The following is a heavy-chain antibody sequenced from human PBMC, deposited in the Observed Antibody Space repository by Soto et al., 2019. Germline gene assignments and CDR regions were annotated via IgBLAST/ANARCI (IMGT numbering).Heavy chain of an antibody. CDR2: INVGNDKT. V-gene: IGHV1-3*01. J-gene: IGHJ6*03. D-gene: IGHD6-6*01. Sequence: ASVKVSCKASGYTFSSSAMHWVRQAPGQRLEWMGWINVGNDKTEYSWRLQGRFTISRDNSKNTVYLQMGSLRPEDMAVYYCARRARPDFYYMDVWGKGTTVTVSS. CDR1: GYTFSSSA. CDR3: ARRARPDFYYMDV.